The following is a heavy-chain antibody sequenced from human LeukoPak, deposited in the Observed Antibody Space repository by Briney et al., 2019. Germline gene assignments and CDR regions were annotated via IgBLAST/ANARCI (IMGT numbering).Heavy chain of an antibody. V-gene: IGHV3-33*01. CDR3: ARDRDYAFDY. CDR1: GFTFSIYG. D-gene: IGHD4-17*01. CDR2: IWYDGGRK. J-gene: IGHJ4*02. Sequence: GGSLRLSCTASGFTFSIYGMHWVRQAPGKGLEWVALIWYDGGRKYYADSVKGRFTISRDNPKNTLSLQMNSLRDEDTALYYCARDRDYAFDYWGQGTLVTVSS.